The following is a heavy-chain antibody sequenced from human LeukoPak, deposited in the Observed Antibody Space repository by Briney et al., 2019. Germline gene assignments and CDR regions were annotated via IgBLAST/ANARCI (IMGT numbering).Heavy chain of an antibody. CDR2: IFYGERN. D-gene: IGHD6-13*01. CDR1: GGSISNADYY. J-gene: IGHJ4*01. CDR3: ARQLPTAAADTRGYFEY. Sequence: SETLCLTCSVSGGSISNADYYWGWIRQAPGKGLEWIGSIFYGERNHYNPSLKSRATMSVDTSKNQFSLKLTSVTAADAAMYYCARQLPTAAADTRGYFEYWGQGAVVTVSS. V-gene: IGHV4-39*01.